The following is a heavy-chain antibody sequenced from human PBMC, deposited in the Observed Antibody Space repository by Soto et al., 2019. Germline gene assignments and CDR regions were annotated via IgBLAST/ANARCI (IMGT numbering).Heavy chain of an antibody. CDR3: TREQSDDNYFDP. V-gene: IGHV4-61*08. CDR2: IYYSGGT. Sequence: STPLSLTCTFSGAALSSGGYFYTWVRQPPGKGLEWLGYIYYSGGTNYNPSLKSRFTISLDKSKSQFSLRLISVTAADTAVYYRTREQSDDNYFDPWGQGTLVTVSS. J-gene: IGHJ5*02. CDR1: GAALSSGGYF. D-gene: IGHD6-19*01.